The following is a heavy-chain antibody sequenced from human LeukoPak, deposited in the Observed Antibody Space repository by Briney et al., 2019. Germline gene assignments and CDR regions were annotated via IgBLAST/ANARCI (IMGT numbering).Heavy chain of an antibody. CDR1: GGSISSYY. CDR2: IYYSGST. J-gene: IGHJ4*02. D-gene: IGHD3-10*01. Sequence: SETLSLTCTVSGGSISSYYWSWIRQPPGKGLEWIGYIYYSGSTYYNPSLKSRVTISVDTSKNQFSLKLSSVTAADTAVYYCASLWFGEPSLDCWGQGTLVTVSS. CDR3: ASLWFGEPSLDC. V-gene: IGHV4-59*06.